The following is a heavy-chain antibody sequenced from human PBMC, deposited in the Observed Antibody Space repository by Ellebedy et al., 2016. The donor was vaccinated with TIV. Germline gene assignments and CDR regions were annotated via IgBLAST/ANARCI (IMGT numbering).Heavy chain of an antibody. J-gene: IGHJ3*02. CDR2: IWYDGSNK. D-gene: IGHD2-8*01. V-gene: IGHV3-33*08. CDR3: ARDKWVGEDAFDI. Sequence: PGGSLRLSCAASGFTFNHYGMHWVRQAPGRGLEWVAVIWYDGSNKYYADSVKGRFTISRDNSKTTVYLQMNSLRAEDTGIYYCARDKWVGEDAFDIWGQGTRVTVSS. CDR1: GFTFNHYG.